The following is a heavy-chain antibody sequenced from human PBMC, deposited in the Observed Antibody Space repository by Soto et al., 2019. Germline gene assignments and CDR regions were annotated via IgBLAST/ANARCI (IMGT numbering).Heavy chain of an antibody. D-gene: IGHD3-10*01. CDR2: ISYDGSNK. V-gene: IGHV3-30*18. CDR1: GFTFSSYG. CDR3: AKPICGGYYGSGSYCDAFDI. J-gene: IGHJ3*02. Sequence: GGSLRLSCAASGFTFSSYGMHWVRQAPGKGLEWVAVISYDGSNKYYADSVKGRFTISRDNSKNTLYLQMNSLRAEDTAVYYCAKPICGGYYGSGSYCDAFDIWGQGTMVTVSS.